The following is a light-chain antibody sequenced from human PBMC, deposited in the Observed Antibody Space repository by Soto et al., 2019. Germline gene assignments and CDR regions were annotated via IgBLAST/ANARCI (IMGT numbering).Light chain of an antibody. CDR2: DAS. Sequence: EIVLTQSPATLSLSPGERGTLSCRASQSVSSHLAWYQQKPGQAPRLLIYDASKRPTGIPARFSGSGSGTDFTLTISSLEPEDSAVYYCQQRSDRLPITFGQGTRL. V-gene: IGKV3-11*01. CDR1: QSVSSH. CDR3: QQRSDRLPIT. J-gene: IGKJ5*01.